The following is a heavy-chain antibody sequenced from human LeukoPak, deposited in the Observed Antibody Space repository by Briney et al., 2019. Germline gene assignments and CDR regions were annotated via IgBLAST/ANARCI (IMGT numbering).Heavy chain of an antibody. CDR2: IKQDGSEK. Sequence: PGGSLGLSCAASGFTFSSYWMSWVRQAPGKGLEWVANIKQDGSEKYYVDSVKGRFTISRDNAKNSLYLQMNSLRAEDTAVYYCAREVIVYDFWSGYYDGDALDIWGQGTMVTVSS. J-gene: IGHJ3*02. V-gene: IGHV3-7*01. CDR1: GFTFSSYW. D-gene: IGHD3-3*01. CDR3: AREVIVYDFWSGYYDGDALDI.